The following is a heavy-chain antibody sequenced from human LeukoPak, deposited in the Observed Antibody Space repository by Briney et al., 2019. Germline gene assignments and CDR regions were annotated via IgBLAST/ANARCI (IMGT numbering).Heavy chain of an antibody. J-gene: IGHJ4*02. CDR1: GFTFSIYW. CDR2: IKQDGSEK. D-gene: IGHD1-7*01. CDR3: ASGITGTG. Sequence: GGSLRLSCAASGFTFSIYWMSWVREAPGRGLEWVANIKQDGSEKYYVDSVKGRFTISRDNAKNSLYLQMNSLRAEDTAVYYCASGITGTGWGQGTLVTVSS. V-gene: IGHV3-7*01.